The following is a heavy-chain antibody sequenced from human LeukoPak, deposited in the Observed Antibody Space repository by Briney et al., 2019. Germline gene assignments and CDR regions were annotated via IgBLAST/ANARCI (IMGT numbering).Heavy chain of an antibody. CDR1: GGTFSSYA. D-gene: IGHD3-22*01. V-gene: IGHV1-69*05. CDR3: ARGPRITMIVVDPYYFDY. Sequence: SVKVSCKASGGTFSSYAISWVRQAPGQGLEWMGGIIPIFGTANYAQKFQGRVTITTDESTSTAYMELSSLRSEDTAVYYCARGPRITMIVVDPYYFDYWGQGALVTVSS. CDR2: IIPIFGTA. J-gene: IGHJ4*02.